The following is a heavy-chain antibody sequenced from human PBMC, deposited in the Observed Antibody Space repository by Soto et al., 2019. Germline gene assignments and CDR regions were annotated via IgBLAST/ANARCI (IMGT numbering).Heavy chain of an antibody. CDR3: ARGAVAGTTSDS. CDR2: INPSGGST. CDR1: GYTFTRYY. J-gene: IGHJ4*02. V-gene: IGHV1-46*01. Sequence: QVQLVQSGAEVKKPGASVKVSSKASGYTFTRYYMHWVRQAPGQGLEWMGLINPSGGSTTYAQKFLGRVTMTRDTSTSTVYMELSRLRSEDTAVYYSARGAVAGTTSDSWGQGTLVTVSS. D-gene: IGHD2-15*01.